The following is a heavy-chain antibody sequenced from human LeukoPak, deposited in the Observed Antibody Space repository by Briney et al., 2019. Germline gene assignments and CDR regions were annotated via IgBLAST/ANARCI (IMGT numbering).Heavy chain of an antibody. J-gene: IGHJ4*02. CDR2: IYYSGST. D-gene: IGHD2-2*01. Sequence: SETLSLTCTVPGGSISSSSYYWGWIRQPPGKGLEWIGSIYYSGSTYYNPSLKSRVTISVDTSKNQFSLKLSSVTAADTAVYYCARDRCSSTSCYPTSPSYFDYWGQGTLVTVSS. CDR3: ARDRCSSTSCYPTSPSYFDY. CDR1: GGSISSSSYY. V-gene: IGHV4-39*07.